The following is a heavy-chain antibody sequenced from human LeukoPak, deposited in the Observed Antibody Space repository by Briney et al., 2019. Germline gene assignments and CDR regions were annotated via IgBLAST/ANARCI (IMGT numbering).Heavy chain of an antibody. D-gene: IGHD2-2*01. CDR3: ARLYCSSSSCSHAGYYYYGLDV. CDR2: IYYSGST. Sequence: SETLSLTCTVSGGSISSSSSYWDWIRQPPGKGLEWIGSIYYSGSTYYNPSLKSRVTISVDTSKNQFSLKLSSVTAADTAVYYCARLYCSSSSCSHAGYYYYGLDVWGQGTTVTVSS. V-gene: IGHV4-39*01. CDR1: GGSISSSSSY. J-gene: IGHJ6*02.